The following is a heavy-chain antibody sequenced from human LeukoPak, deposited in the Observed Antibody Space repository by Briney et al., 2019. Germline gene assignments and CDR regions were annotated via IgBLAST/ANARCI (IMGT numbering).Heavy chain of an antibody. J-gene: IGHJ6*02. CDR2: IIPILGIA. D-gene: IGHD2-2*01. Sequence: ASVKVSYKASGGTFSSYAISWVRQAPGQGLEWMGRIIPILGIANYAQKFQGRVTITADKSTSTAYMELSSLRSEDTAVYYCARDLWCSSTSFYGYYYYGMDVWGQGTTVTVSS. V-gene: IGHV1-69*04. CDR1: GGTFSSYA. CDR3: ARDLWCSSTSFYGYYYYGMDV.